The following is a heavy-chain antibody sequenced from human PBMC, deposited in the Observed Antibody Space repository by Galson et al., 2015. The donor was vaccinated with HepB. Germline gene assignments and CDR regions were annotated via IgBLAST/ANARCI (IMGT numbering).Heavy chain of an antibody. Sequence: SLRLSCAASGFTFSSYGMHWVRQAPGKGLEWVAVIWYDGSNKYYADSVKGRFTSSRDNSKNTLYLQMNSLRAEDTAVYYCARDRDIVVVVAANHYGMDVWGQGTTVTVSS. D-gene: IGHD2-15*01. V-gene: IGHV3-33*01. CDR1: GFTFSSYG. CDR2: IWYDGSNK. CDR3: ARDRDIVVVVAANHYGMDV. J-gene: IGHJ6*02.